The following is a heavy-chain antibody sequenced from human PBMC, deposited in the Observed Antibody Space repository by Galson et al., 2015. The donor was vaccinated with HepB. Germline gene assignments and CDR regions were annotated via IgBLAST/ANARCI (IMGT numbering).Heavy chain of an antibody. CDR3: ARDRSMSSGGSCSV. J-gene: IGHJ4*02. V-gene: IGHV3-48*02. CDR2: ISSSSSTI. CDR1: GFTFSSYS. D-gene: IGHD2-15*01. Sequence: SLRLSCAASGFTFSSYSMNWVRQAPGKGLEWVSYISSSSSTIYYADSVKGRFTISRDNAKNSLYLQMNSLRDEDTAVYYCARDRSMSSGGSCSVWGQGTLVTVSS.